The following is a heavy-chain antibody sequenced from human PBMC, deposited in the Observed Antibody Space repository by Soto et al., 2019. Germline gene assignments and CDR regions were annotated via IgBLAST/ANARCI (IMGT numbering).Heavy chain of an antibody. Sequence: QVQLQESGPGLVKPSETLSLTCTVSGGSVSSGSYYWSWNRQPPGKGLEWIGYIYYSGSTNYNPSLKSRVTISVDTSKNQFSLKLSSVTAADTAVYYCARDTREGYSYGLYYFDYWGQGTLVTVSS. CDR1: GGSVSSGSYY. J-gene: IGHJ4*02. D-gene: IGHD5-18*01. CDR2: IYYSGST. CDR3: ARDTREGYSYGLYYFDY. V-gene: IGHV4-61*01.